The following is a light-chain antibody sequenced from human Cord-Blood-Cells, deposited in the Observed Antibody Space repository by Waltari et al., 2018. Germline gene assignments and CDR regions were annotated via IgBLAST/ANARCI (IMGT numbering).Light chain of an antibody. Sequence: EIVMTQNPATLSVSPGERATISCRASQSVSSNLAWYQQKPGQAPRLLIYGASTRATGIPARFSGSGSGTEFTLTISSLQSEDFAVYYCQQYNSSPFTFGPGTKVDIK. CDR2: GAS. J-gene: IGKJ3*01. CDR1: QSVSSN. V-gene: IGKV3D-15*01. CDR3: QQYNSSPFT.